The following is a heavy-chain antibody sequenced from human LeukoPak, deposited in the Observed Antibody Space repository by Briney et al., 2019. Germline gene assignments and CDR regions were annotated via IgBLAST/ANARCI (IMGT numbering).Heavy chain of an antibody. V-gene: IGHV1-2*02. CDR2: INPNSGGT. J-gene: IGHJ4*02. CDR3: ARAKVIVPDY. D-gene: IGHD5-18*01. Sequence: ASVKVSCKASGYTFTGYYMHWMRQAPGQGPEWMGWINPNSGGTSYAQKFQGRVTMTRGTSISTAYMELSRLRSDDTAVYYCARAKVIVPDYWGQGTLVTVSS. CDR1: GYTFTGYY.